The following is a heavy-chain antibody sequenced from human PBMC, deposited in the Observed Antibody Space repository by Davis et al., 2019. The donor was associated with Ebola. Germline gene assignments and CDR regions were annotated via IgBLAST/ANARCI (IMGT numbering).Heavy chain of an antibody. CDR2: IIPIFGTA. J-gene: IGHJ6*02. V-gene: IGHV1-69*05. Sequence: SVKVSCKASGGTFSSYAISWVRQAPGQGLEWMGGIIPIFGTANYAQKFQGRVTMTTDTSTSTAYMELRSLRSDDTAVYYCARDSSAFWELLFYGMDVWGQGTTVTVSS. D-gene: IGHD3-10*01. CDR1: GGTFSSYA. CDR3: ARDSSAFWELLFYGMDV.